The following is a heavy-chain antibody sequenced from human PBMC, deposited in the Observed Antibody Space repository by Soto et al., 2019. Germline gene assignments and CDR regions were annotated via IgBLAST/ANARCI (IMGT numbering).Heavy chain of an antibody. J-gene: IGHJ2*01. CDR1: GGTFSSYA. CDR2: IIPIFGTA. CDR3: ARDNRAAAGDWYFDL. Sequence: QVQLVQSGAEVKKPGSSVKVSCKASGGTFSSYAISWVRQAPGQGLEWMGGIIPIFGTANYAQKFQDRVTLTADESTSSAYMELSSLSSEDTAVYYCARDNRAAAGDWYFDLWGRGTLVTVSS. D-gene: IGHD6-13*01. V-gene: IGHV1-69*12.